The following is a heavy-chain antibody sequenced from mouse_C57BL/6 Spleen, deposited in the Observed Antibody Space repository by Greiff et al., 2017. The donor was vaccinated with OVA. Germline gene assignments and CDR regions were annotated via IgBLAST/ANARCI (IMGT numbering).Heavy chain of an antibody. CDR2: IYPGSGNT. J-gene: IGHJ4*01. V-gene: IGHV1-66*01. CDR1: GYSFTSYY. D-gene: IGHD2-2*01. Sequence: VQLQQSGPELVKPGASVKISCKASGYSFTSYYIHWVKQRPGQGLEWIGWIYPGSGNTKYNEKFKGKATLTADTSSSTAYMQLSSLTSEDSAVYYCARGGYDERMDYWGQGTSVTVSS. CDR3: ARGGYDERMDY.